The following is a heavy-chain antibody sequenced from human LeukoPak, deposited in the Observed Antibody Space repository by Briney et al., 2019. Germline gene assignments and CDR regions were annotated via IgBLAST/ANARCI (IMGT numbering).Heavy chain of an antibody. CDR2: IYTSGST. J-gene: IGHJ5*02. V-gene: IGHV4-61*02. Sequence: PSQTLSLTCTVSGGSISSGSYYWSWIRQPAGKGLEWIGRIYTSGSTNYNPSPKSRVTISVDTSKNQFSLKLSSVTAAGTAVYYCARMGFAVAAPYNWFDPWGQGTLVTVSS. CDR3: ARMGFAVAAPYNWFDP. CDR1: GGSISSGSYY. D-gene: IGHD6-19*01.